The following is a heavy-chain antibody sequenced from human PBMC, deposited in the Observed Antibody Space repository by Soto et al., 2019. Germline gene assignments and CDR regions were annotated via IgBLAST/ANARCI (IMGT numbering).Heavy chain of an antibody. CDR2: IYYSGST. V-gene: IGHV4-61*01. CDR1: GGSVSSGSYY. D-gene: IGHD1-26*01. Sequence: PSETLSLTCTVSGGSVSSGSYYWSWIRQPPGKGLEWIGYIYYSGSTNYNPSLKSRVTISVDTSKNQFSLKLSSVTAADTAVYYCARDHIVGAVIDYWGQGTLVTVS. CDR3: ARDHIVGAVIDY. J-gene: IGHJ4*02.